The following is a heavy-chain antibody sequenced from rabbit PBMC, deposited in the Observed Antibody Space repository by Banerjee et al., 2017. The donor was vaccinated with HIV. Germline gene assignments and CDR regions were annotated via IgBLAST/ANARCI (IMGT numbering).Heavy chain of an antibody. D-gene: IGHD2-1*01. CDR1: GFSFSSSYY. CDR3: ASSYYSYDDYGDISTRLDL. CDR2: IYAGSSGST. V-gene: IGHV1S40*01. J-gene: IGHJ3*01. Sequence: QSLEESGGDLVKPGASLTLTCTASGFSFSSSYYMCWVRQAPGKGLEWIACIYAGSSGSTYYASWAKGRFTISKTSSTTVTLQMTSLTAADTATYFCASSYYSYDDYGDISTRLDLWGQGTLVTVS.